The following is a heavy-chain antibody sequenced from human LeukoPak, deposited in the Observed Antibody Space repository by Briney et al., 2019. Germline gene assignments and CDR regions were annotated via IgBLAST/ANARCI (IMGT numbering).Heavy chain of an antibody. J-gene: IGHJ4*02. CDR3: AREKGDFDY. V-gene: IGHV1-18*01. Sequence: ASVKVSCKASGYSFTNYGISWVRQAPGQGLECMGWVSVNNGNTNYAREFQGRVTMTTDTSTSTAYMEVRSLRSDDTAVYYCAREKGDFDYWGRGTLVTVSS. CDR2: VSVNNGNT. CDR1: GYSFTNYG.